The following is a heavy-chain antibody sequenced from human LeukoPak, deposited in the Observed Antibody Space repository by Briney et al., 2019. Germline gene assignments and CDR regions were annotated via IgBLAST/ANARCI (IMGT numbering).Heavy chain of an antibody. Sequence: PSETLSLTCTVSGGSISSYYWSWIRQPAGKGLEWIGRIYTSGSTNYNPSLKSRVTMSVDTSKNQLSLKLSSVPAADTAVYYCARAIVGATLPPHYDYWGQGTLVTVSS. D-gene: IGHD1-26*01. V-gene: IGHV4-4*07. CDR1: GGSISSYY. J-gene: IGHJ4*02. CDR3: ARAIVGATLPPHYDY. CDR2: IYTSGST.